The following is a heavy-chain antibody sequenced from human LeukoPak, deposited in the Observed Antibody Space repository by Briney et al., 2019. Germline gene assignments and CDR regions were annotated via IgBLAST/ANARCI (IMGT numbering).Heavy chain of an antibody. V-gene: IGHV4-39*01. Sequence: SETLSLTCTVSGGSISSSSYYWGWIRQPPGKGLESIGSIYYTGTTYYNPSLKSRVTISVDTSKNQFSLKLSSVTAADTAVYYCARQAAYCSSGSCYPNWFDPWGQGTLVTVSS. J-gene: IGHJ5*02. D-gene: IGHD2-15*01. CDR2: IYYTGTT. CDR1: GGSISSSSYY. CDR3: ARQAAYCSSGSCYPNWFDP.